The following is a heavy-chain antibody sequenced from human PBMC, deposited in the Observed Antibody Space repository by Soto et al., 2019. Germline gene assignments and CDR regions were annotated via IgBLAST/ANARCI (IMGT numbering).Heavy chain of an antibody. Sequence: VGTLRLSCTAPEFTFSSNAMSRVRQAPGKGLEWVSAIRGSGGSTYYADSVKGRFTNSRDNSKNTLYLQMNSLRAEDTAVYYWAKGLRFLEWLWYFKLWGRGTLVTVSS. CDR1: EFTFSSNA. D-gene: IGHD3-3*01. CDR3: AKGLRFLEWLWYFKL. J-gene: IGHJ2*01. CDR2: IRGSGGST. V-gene: IGHV3-23*01.